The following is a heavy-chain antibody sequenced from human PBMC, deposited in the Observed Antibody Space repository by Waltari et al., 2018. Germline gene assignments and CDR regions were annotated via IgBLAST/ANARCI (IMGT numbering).Heavy chain of an antibody. CDR3: ATVGRERYCSSTSCYEGY. Sequence: QVQLVQSGAEVKKPGASVKVSCKVSGYTLTELSMHWVRQAPGKGLEWLGGFDPEDGETIYAQKFQGRVTMTEDTSTDTAYMELSSLRSEDTAVYYCATVGRERYCSSTSCYEGYWGQGTLVTVSS. CDR2: FDPEDGET. J-gene: IGHJ4*02. V-gene: IGHV1-24*01. CDR1: GYTLTELS. D-gene: IGHD2-2*01.